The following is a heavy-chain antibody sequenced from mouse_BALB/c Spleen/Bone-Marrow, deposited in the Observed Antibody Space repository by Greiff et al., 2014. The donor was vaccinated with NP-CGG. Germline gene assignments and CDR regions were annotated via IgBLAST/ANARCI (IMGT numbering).Heavy chain of an antibody. CDR2: ISSDSSTI. D-gene: IGHD1-1*01. CDR1: GFTFSSFG. CDR3: AISNYVGYYAMDY. J-gene: IGHJ4*01. Sequence: EVQLQQSGGGLVQPGGSRKLSCAASGFTFSSFGIHWVRQAPEKGLEWVAYISSDSSTIYYADTVKGRFTISRDNPKNTLFLQMTSLRSEDTAMYYCAISNYVGYYAMDYWGQRTSVTVAA. V-gene: IGHV5-17*02.